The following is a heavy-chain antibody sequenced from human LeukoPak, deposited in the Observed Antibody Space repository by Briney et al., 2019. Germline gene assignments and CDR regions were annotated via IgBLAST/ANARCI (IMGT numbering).Heavy chain of an antibody. CDR1: GGTFSSYA. V-gene: IGHV1-69*13. CDR2: IIPIFGTA. Sequence: ASVKVSCKASGGTFSSYAISWVRQAPGQGLEWMGGIIPIFGTANYAQKFQGRVTITADESTSTAYMELSSLRSEDTAVYDCAAYYYDSSGSYSFDYWGQGTLVTVSS. CDR3: AAYYYDSSGSYSFDY. D-gene: IGHD3-22*01. J-gene: IGHJ4*02.